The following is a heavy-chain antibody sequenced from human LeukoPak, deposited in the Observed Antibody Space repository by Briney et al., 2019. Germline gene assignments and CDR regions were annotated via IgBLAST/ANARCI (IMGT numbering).Heavy chain of an antibody. J-gene: IGHJ4*02. CDR2: IYGGGKT. D-gene: IGHD5/OR15-5a*01. CDR3: GRGDARVYNYGIQY. Sequence: GGSLRLSCAASASIVNSNYMSWVRQAPGKGLEWVSVIYGGGKTYYADSVKGRFTISRDNSKNTLYLQMNNVRAADTAVYFCGRGDARVYNYGIQYWGLGTLVTVSS. CDR1: ASIVNSNY. V-gene: IGHV3-53*01.